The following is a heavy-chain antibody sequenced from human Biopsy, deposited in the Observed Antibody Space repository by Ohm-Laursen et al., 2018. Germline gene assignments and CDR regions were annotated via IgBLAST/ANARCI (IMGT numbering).Heavy chain of an antibody. CDR3: ARRGSGGRSFDY. D-gene: IGHD2-15*01. J-gene: IGHJ4*02. CDR1: GGSISSYY. V-gene: IGHV4-59*08. CDR2: VYYSGST. Sequence: SQTLSLTCTVSGGSISSYYWSWIRQPPGKGLECIGYVYYSGSTNYSPSLKSRVTMSVDTPKNQFSLKLGSVTVADTAVFYCARRGSGGRSFDYWGQGSLVTVSS.